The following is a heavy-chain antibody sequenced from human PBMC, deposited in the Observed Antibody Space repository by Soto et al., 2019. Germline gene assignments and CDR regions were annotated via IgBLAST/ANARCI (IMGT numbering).Heavy chain of an antibody. D-gene: IGHD1-1*01. Sequence: GASVKVSCKASGYTFTSYGISWVRQAPGQGLEWMGWISAYNGNTNYAQKLQGRVTMTPDTSTSTAYMELRSLRSDDTAVYYCARDYVQLERQNQINYYYYGMDVWGQGTTVTVSS. CDR2: ISAYNGNT. J-gene: IGHJ6*02. CDR1: GYTFTSYG. V-gene: IGHV1-18*01. CDR3: ARDYVQLERQNQINYYYYGMDV.